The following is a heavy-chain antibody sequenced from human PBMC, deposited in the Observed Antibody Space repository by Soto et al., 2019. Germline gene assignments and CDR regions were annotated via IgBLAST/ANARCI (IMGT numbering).Heavy chain of an antibody. J-gene: IGHJ4*02. D-gene: IGHD3-16*01. CDR3: ARVRGLGRFDY. CDR2: ISYSGST. CDR1: GGSISSGRYY. V-gene: IGHV4-31*03. Sequence: QVQLQESGPGLVKPSQALSLTCTVSGGSISSGRYYWSWIRPHPEKGMEWIGYISYSGSTYYNPSPNSRATISAETSEPHFSLRLSSFTAADRGVYYWARVRGLGRFDYWCPGTLVTVSS.